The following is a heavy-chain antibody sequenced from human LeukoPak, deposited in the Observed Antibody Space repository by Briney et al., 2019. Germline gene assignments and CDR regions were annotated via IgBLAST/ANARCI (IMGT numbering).Heavy chain of an antibody. Sequence: SETLSLTCTVSGGSLSSYYWSWIRQPPGKGLEWIGYIYYSGSTNYNPSLKSRVTISVDTSKNQFSLKLSSVTAADTAVYYCARGRRYFQHWGQGTLVTVSS. CDR1: GGSLSSYY. CDR3: ARGRRYFQH. V-gene: IGHV4-59*01. J-gene: IGHJ1*01. CDR2: IYYSGST.